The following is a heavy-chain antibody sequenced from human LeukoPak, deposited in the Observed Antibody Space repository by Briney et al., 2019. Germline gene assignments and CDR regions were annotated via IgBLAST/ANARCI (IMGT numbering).Heavy chain of an antibody. V-gene: IGHV3-9*01. CDR1: GFTFDDYA. CDR2: ISWNSGSI. D-gene: IGHD2-2*01. J-gene: IGHJ3*02. Sequence: TGGSLRLSCAASGFTFDDYAMHWVRQAPGKGLEWVSGISWNSGSIGYADSVKGRFTISRDNAKNSLYLQMNSLRAEDTALYYCAKDRASSTGDDAFDIWGQGTMVTVSS. CDR3: AKDRASSTGDDAFDI.